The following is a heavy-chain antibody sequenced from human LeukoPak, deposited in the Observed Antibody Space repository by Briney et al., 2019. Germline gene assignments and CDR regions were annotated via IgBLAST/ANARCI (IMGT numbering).Heavy chain of an antibody. J-gene: IGHJ4*02. V-gene: IGHV4-61*02. D-gene: IGHD4-17*01. CDR1: GGSINSGHYY. Sequence: SETLSLTCTVSGGSINSGHYYWTWIRQPAGRGLEWIGRSYISGSINYSPSLKSRVTISVDTSKNQFSLNLSSVTAADTAVYYCARSSNDYRDSFDYWGQGTLVTVSS. CDR2: SYISGSI. CDR3: ARSSNDYRDSFDY.